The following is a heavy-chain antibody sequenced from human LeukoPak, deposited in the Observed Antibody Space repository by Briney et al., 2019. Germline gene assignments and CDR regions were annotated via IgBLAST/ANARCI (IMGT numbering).Heavy chain of an antibody. CDR2: IYYSGST. CDR1: GGSISSSSYY. D-gene: IGHD3-22*01. J-gene: IGHJ6*03. V-gene: IGHV4-39*07. Sequence: SETLSLTCTVSGGSISSSSYYWGWIRQPPGKGLEWIGSIYYSGSTYYNPSLKSRVTISVDTSKNQFSLKLSSVTAADTAVYYCARDAGYYDSNSYEYFYYYMDVWGKGTTVTISS. CDR3: ARDAGYYDSNSYEYFYYYMDV.